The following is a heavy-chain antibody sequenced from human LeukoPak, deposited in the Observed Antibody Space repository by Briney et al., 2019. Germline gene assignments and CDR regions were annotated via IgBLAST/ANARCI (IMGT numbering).Heavy chain of an antibody. Sequence: PSETLSLTCTVSGGSISSYYWSWIRQPPGKGLEWIGYIYYSGSTNYNPSLKSRVTISVDTSKNQFSLKLSSVTAADTAVYYCARGSTMVRGVHDYWGQGTLVTVSS. J-gene: IGHJ4*02. CDR3: ARGSTMVRGVHDY. D-gene: IGHD3-10*01. V-gene: IGHV4-59*01. CDR1: GGSISSYY. CDR2: IYYSGST.